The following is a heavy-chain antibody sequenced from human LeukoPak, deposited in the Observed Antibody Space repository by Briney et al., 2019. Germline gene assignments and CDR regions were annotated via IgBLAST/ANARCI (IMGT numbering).Heavy chain of an antibody. D-gene: IGHD3-22*01. J-gene: IGHJ4*02. Sequence: GGSLRLPCAASGFTFSSYSMNWVRQAPGKGLEWVSYISSSSSTIYYADSVKGRFTISRDNAKNSLYLQMNSLRAEDTAVYYCARDIYDSSGYYFSDYWGQGTLVTVSS. CDR1: GFTFSSYS. V-gene: IGHV3-48*01. CDR3: ARDIYDSSGYYFSDY. CDR2: ISSSSSTI.